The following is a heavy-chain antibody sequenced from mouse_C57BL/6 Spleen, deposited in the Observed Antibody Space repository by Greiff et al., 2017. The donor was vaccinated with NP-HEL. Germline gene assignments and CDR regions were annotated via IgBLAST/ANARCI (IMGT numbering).Heavy chain of an antibody. Sequence: EVKLVESGGGLVKPGGSLKLSCAASGFTFSDYGMHWVRQAPEKGLEWVAYISSGSSTIYYADTVKGRFTISRDNAKNTLFLQMTSLRSEDTAMYYCARLGGYSYYYAMDYWGQGTSVTVSS. CDR2: ISSGSSTI. CDR3: ARLGGYSYYYAMDY. V-gene: IGHV5-17*01. CDR1: GFTFSDYG. J-gene: IGHJ4*01. D-gene: IGHD2-3*01.